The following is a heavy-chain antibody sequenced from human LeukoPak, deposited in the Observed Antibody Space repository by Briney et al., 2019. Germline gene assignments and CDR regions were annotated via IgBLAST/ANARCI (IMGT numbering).Heavy chain of an antibody. D-gene: IGHD5-24*01. Sequence: GGSLRLSCAASGLPFRSYEMNWVRQAPGKGLEWVAYISSSGSTIYYADSVKGRFTISRDNAKNSLYLQMNSLRAEDTAVYYCARVERWLQSGFDYWGQGTLVTVSS. CDR2: ISSSGSTI. CDR1: GLPFRSYE. CDR3: ARVERWLQSGFDY. J-gene: IGHJ4*02. V-gene: IGHV3-48*03.